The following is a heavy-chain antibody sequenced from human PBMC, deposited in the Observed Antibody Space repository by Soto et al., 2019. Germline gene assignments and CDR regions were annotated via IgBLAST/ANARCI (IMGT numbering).Heavy chain of an antibody. CDR2: IKGDGSRN. J-gene: IGHJ3*01. CDR1: GFTFNTYW. Sequence: DVQLVESGGGLVHPGGSLRLACAASGFTFNTYWMTWVRQAPGKGLEWVANIKGDGSRNNYVDSVEGRFTISRDNAKNSLFRQMNSLRVEDTAVYYSARDSSPGSGNVWYDAFDVGGQGTKVTGSS. CDR3: ARDSSPGSGNVWYDAFDV. D-gene: IGHD3-3*01. V-gene: IGHV3-7*01.